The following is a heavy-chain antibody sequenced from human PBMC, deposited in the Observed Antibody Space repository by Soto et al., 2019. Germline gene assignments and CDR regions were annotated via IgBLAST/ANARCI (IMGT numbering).Heavy chain of an antibody. CDR2: IKQDGGAK. CDR1: GFTFSSYW. V-gene: IGHV3-7*01. CDR3: VRAPREDTGYEYYFDY. D-gene: IGHD5-12*01. J-gene: IGHJ4*02. Sequence: EVQLVESGGGLVQPGGSLRLSCAGSGFTFSSYWMSWVRQTPDKGLEWVAKIKQDGGAKSYVDSVKGRFTITRDNARNSLSLQMDSLRAEDTAVYYCVRAPREDTGYEYYFDYWGQGTLVTVSS.